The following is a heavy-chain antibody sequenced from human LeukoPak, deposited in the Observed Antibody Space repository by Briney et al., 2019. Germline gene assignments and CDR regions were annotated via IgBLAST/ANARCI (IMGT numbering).Heavy chain of an antibody. J-gene: IGHJ4*02. D-gene: IGHD6-6*01. CDR1: GGSISNSDYY. V-gene: IGHV4-31*03. CDR2: TPYSGST. Sequence: SETLSLTCTVSGGSISNSDYYWSWIRQHPGKDLEWIGYTPYSGSTYYHPSLKSRVIISVDTSKNQFSLKLSSVTAADTAVYYCARVYTRSSAIDYWGQGTLVTVSS. CDR3: ARVYTRSSAIDY.